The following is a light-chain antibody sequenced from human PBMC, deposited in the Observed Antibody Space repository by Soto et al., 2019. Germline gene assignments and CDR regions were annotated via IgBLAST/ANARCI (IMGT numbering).Light chain of an antibody. V-gene: IGLV1-51*01. CDR1: SSNVGHES. CDR2: DNY. CDR3: GTCDSTLNVGV. J-gene: IGLJ3*02. Sequence: QSVLTQPPSVSAAPGQTVTISCTGSSSNVGHESVAWYQRLPGTAPTLLIYDNYKRPSGIPDRFSGSKSGTSATLGITGLQAGDEADYYCGTCDSTLNVGVFGGGTKLTVL.